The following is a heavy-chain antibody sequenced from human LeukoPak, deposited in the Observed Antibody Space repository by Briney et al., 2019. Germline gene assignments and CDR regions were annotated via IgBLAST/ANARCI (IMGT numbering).Heavy chain of an antibody. CDR3: AKAVGQLLHSVSFDY. CDR2: ISGSGGST. V-gene: IGHV3-23*01. CDR1: GITFSNYG. D-gene: IGHD2-15*01. Sequence: PGGSLRLSCAASGITFSNYGLSWVRQAPGKGLEWVSGISGSGGSTYYADSVKGRFTISRGNSKNTLYLQMNSLRAEDTAVYYCAKAVGQLLHSVSFDYWGQGTLVTVSS. J-gene: IGHJ4*02.